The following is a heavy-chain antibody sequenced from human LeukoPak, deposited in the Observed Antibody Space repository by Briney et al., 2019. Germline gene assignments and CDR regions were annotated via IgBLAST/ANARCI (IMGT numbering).Heavy chain of an antibody. CDR3: ARTLLDYGDSYNWFDP. CDR1: GDSVSSNIAA. CDR2: TYYRSKWYN. V-gene: IGHV6-1*01. D-gene: IGHD4-17*01. J-gene: IGHJ5*02. Sequence: SQTLSLTCAISGDSVSSNIAAWNWIRQSPSRGLEWLGRTYYRSKWYNDYAVSVKSRITINPDTSKNQFSLQLNSVTPEDTAVYYCARTLLDYGDSYNWFDPWGQGTLVTVSS.